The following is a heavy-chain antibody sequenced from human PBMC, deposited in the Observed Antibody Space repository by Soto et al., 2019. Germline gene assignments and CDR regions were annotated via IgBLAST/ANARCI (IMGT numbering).Heavy chain of an antibody. V-gene: IGHV4-34*01. J-gene: IGHJ5*02. CDR3: ANRLSLESSSWFHNWIDP. Sequence: SETLSLTCAVYGGSFSGYYWSWIRQPPGKGLEWIGEINHSGSTNYNPSLKSRVTISVDTSKNQLSLKLTSVTAADTAVYYCANRLSLESSSWFHNWIDPSGQGTLVTVST. CDR1: GGSFSGYY. D-gene: IGHD6-13*01. CDR2: INHSGST.